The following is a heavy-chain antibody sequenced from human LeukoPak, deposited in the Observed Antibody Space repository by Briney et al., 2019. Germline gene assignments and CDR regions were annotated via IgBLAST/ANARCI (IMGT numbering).Heavy chain of an antibody. V-gene: IGHV3-30*02. Sequence: SGGSLRLSCAASGFTFSSYGMHWVRQAPGKGLEWVAFIRYDGSNKYYADSVKGRFTISRDNSKNTLYLQMNSLRAEDTAVYYCARRIRSSGYYYAFDYLGQGTLVTVSS. J-gene: IGHJ4*02. CDR3: ARRIRSSGYYYAFDY. CDR1: GFTFSSYG. D-gene: IGHD3-22*01. CDR2: IRYDGSNK.